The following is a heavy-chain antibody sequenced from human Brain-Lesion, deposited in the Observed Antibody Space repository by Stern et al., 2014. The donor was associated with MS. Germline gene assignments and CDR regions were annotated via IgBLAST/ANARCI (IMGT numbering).Heavy chain of an antibody. J-gene: IGHJ2*01. Sequence: QLQLQESGPGLVKPLQTLSLTCTVSGGSVSSGGYFWNWIRQHPGKGLEWIGHVYYSGSIAYNPSLKSRVTISFDTSKNQFSLRLRSVTAADTAVYYCARNPALWYFDLWGRGTLAAVSS. D-gene: IGHD3-3*02. V-gene: IGHV4-31*03. CDR2: VYYSGSI. CDR3: ARNPALWYFDL. CDR1: GGSVSSGGYF.